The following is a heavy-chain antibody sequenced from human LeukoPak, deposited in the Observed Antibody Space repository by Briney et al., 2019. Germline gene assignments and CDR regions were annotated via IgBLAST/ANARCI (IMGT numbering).Heavy chain of an antibody. CDR3: ASDCSSTSCYRPNLYYYYYMDV. V-gene: IGHV1-69*01. CDR1: GGTFSSYA. D-gene: IGHD2-2*01. J-gene: IGHJ6*03. CDR2: IIPIFGTA. Sequence: SVKVSCKASGGTFSSYAISWVRQAPGQGLEWMGGIIPIFGTANYAQKFQGRVTIIADESTSTAYMELSSLRSEDTAVYYCASDCSSTSCYRPNLYYYYYMDVWGKGTTVTVSS.